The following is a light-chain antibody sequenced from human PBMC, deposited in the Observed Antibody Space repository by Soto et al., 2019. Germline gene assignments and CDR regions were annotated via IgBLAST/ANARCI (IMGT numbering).Light chain of an antibody. CDR2: AAS. V-gene: IGKV1-39*01. J-gene: IGKJ5*01. CDR1: QTISSY. Sequence: DIQMTQSPSSLSASGGDLVTSXXRSSQTISSYLNWYQKKPGKVPELXRYAASNLKSGVPSRFSASGAGTDLTLSISSLQPEDFATYYCQPSYFIHTTFGDGSRL. CDR3: QPSYFIHTT.